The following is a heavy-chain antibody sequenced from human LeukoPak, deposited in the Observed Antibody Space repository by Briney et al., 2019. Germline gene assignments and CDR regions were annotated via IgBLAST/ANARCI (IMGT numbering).Heavy chain of an antibody. CDR3: AKDLGGVRGVMYFDY. Sequence: PGGSLRLSCAASGFTFSGYAMSWVRQAPGKGLEWVSAISGSGGSTYYADSVKGRFTISRDNSKNTLYLQMNRLRAEDTAVYYCAKDLGGVRGVMYFDYWGQGTLVTVSS. J-gene: IGHJ4*02. V-gene: IGHV3-23*01. CDR2: ISGSGGST. D-gene: IGHD3-10*01. CDR1: GFTFSGYA.